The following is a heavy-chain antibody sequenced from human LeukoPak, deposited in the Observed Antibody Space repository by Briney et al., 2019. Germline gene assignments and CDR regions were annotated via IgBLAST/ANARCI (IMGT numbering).Heavy chain of an antibody. D-gene: IGHD3-22*01. V-gene: IGHV1-18*01. CDR3: ARDTINYDSSGYYLDAFDI. J-gene: IGHJ3*02. Sequence: ASVKVSCKASGYTFTSYGISWVRQAPGQGLEWMGWISAYNGNTNYAQKLQGRVTMTTDTSTGTAYMELRSLRSDDTAVYYCARDTINYDSSGYYLDAFDIWGQGTMVTVSS. CDR1: GYTFTSYG. CDR2: ISAYNGNT.